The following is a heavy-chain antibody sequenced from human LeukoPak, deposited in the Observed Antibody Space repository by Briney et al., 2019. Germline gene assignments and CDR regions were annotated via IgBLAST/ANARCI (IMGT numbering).Heavy chain of an antibody. CDR2: ISSSSSYI. D-gene: IGHD3-10*01. J-gene: IGHJ4*02. CDR3: AKVTYGSGTYGAFDY. V-gene: IGHV3-21*04. CDR1: GFTFSSYS. Sequence: GGSLRLSCAASGFTFSSYSMNWVRQAPGKGLEWVSSISSSSSYIYYADSVKGRFTISRDNSKNTLYLQMNSLRAEDTAVYYCAKVTYGSGTYGAFDYWGQGTLVTVSS.